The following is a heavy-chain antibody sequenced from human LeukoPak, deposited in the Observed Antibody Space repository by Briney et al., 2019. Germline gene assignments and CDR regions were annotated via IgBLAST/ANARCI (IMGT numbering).Heavy chain of an antibody. CDR2: IGGSGGRT. CDR3: AKDYLGSSNAFNI. V-gene: IGHV3-23*01. J-gene: IGHJ3*02. Sequence: SGGSLRLSCTAPGFSFSSYGMSWVRQAPGKGLKWVSGIGGSGGRTYYADSVKGRFTISRDNSKNTIYLQMNSLRVEDTAIYYCAKDYLGSSNAFNIWGQGTMVTVSP. CDR1: GFSFSSYG. D-gene: IGHD6-13*01.